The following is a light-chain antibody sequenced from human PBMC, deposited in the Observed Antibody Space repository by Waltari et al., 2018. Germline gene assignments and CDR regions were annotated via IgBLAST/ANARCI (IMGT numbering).Light chain of an antibody. V-gene: IGLV1-47*01. J-gene: IGLJ3*02. CDR1: TSNIGSRF. Sequence: QSVLTQAPSESGTPGQTVNISCSGRTSNIGSRFVYWYKQVAGVAPKLPIYKNDRRPSGGPGRFSGSKSGSSASLAITGLRSEDEADYYCATWDDSLSGPVFGGGTKLTVL. CDR2: KND. CDR3: ATWDDSLSGPV.